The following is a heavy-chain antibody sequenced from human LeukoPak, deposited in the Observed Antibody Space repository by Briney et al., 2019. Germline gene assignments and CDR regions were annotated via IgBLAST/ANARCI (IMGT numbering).Heavy chain of an antibody. Sequence: PSETLSLTCTVSGGSISSGGYYWSWIRQHPGKGLEWIGYIYYSGGTYYNPSLKSRVTISVDTSKNQFSLKLSSVTAADTAVYYCARACRVEYYDFWSGYSSPNWFDPWGQGTLVTVSS. CDR3: ARACRVEYYDFWSGYSSPNWFDP. V-gene: IGHV4-31*03. CDR2: IYYSGGT. CDR1: GGSISSGGYY. J-gene: IGHJ5*02. D-gene: IGHD3-3*01.